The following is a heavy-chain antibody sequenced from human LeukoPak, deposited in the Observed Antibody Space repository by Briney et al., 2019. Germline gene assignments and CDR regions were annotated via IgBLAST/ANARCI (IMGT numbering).Heavy chain of an antibody. D-gene: IGHD2-2*01. V-gene: IGHV4-39*01. CDR1: GGSILSTSFS. CDR2: LSYTGST. Sequence: SETLSLTCTVSGGSILSTSFSWGWIRQSPGKGLEWIGALSYTGSTYYNPSLKSHVTISVDTSKNQVSLTMSPVTAADTAVYYCARWRVVPAAPYYFDYWGQGTLVTVSS. CDR3: ARWRVVPAAPYYFDY. J-gene: IGHJ4*02.